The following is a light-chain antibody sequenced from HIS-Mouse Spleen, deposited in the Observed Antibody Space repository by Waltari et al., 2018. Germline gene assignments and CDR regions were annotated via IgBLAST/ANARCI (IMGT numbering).Light chain of an antibody. Sequence: QSALTQPASVSGSPGQSLTISRTGTSSDVGSYHLFSWYQQHPGKAPKLMIYEGSTRPSGVSNRFSGSKSGNTASLTISGLQAEDEADYYCCSYAGSSTFVVVFGGGTKLTVL. V-gene: IGLV2-23*03. CDR3: CSYAGSSTFVVV. CDR2: EGS. J-gene: IGLJ2*01. CDR1: SSDVGSYHL.